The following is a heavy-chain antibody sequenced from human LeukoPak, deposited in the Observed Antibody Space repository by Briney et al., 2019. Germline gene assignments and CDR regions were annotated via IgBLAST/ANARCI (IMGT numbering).Heavy chain of an antibody. CDR2: IYTSGST. V-gene: IGHV4-4*07. Sequence: SETLSLTCTVSGGSISSYYWSWIRQPAGKGLEWIGRIYTSGSTNYNPSLKSRVTMSVDTSKNQFSLKLSSVTAADTAVYYCERDLWDLRFGERTNWYFDLWGRGTLVTVSS. J-gene: IGHJ2*01. CDR1: GGSISSYY. CDR3: ERDLWDLRFGERTNWYFDL. D-gene: IGHD3-10*01.